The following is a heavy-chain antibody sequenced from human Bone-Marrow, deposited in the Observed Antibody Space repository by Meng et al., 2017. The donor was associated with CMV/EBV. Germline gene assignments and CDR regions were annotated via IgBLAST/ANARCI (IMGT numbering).Heavy chain of an antibody. Sequence: GSLRLSCAVYGGSFSGYYWSWIRQPPGKGLEWIGEINHSGSTNYNPSLKSRVTISVDTSKNQFSLKLSSVTAADTAVYYCARDFTTPSEVVPAANYYYYGMDVWGQGTTVTFSS. D-gene: IGHD2-2*01. V-gene: IGHV4-34*01. CDR3: ARDFTTPSEVVPAANYYYYGMDV. CDR1: GGSFSGYY. J-gene: IGHJ6*02. CDR2: INHSGST.